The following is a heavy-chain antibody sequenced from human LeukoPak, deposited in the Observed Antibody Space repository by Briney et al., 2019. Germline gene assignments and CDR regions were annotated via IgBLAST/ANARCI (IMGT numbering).Heavy chain of an antibody. J-gene: IGHJ3*02. V-gene: IGHV4-59*12. CDR2: IYYSGTT. CDR1: GGSMSSYY. CDR3: ARARRGYGSGSYYKRAFDI. D-gene: IGHD3-10*01. Sequence: PSETLSLTCTVSGGSMSSYYWSWIRQPPGKGLEWIGYIYYSGTTNYNPSLKSRVTISVDTSKNQFSLKLSSVTAADTAVYYCARARRGYGSGSYYKRAFDIWGQGTMVTVSS.